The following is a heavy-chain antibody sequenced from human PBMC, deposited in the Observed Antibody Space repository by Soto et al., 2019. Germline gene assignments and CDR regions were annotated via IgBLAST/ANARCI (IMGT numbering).Heavy chain of an antibody. CDR2: IGTSGTPT. D-gene: IGHD2-21*01. V-gene: IGHV3-23*01. CDR1: GFTFRNYA. J-gene: IGHJ6*02. CDR3: TRILWSSRRDALDI. Sequence: PGGSLRLSCIASGFTFRNYAMAWVRQATGKDLEWVSAIGTSGTPTLYADSVKSRFSISRDDSRNTVSLQMNSLGVEDTATYYCTRILWSSRRDALDIWGQGTTVTVSS.